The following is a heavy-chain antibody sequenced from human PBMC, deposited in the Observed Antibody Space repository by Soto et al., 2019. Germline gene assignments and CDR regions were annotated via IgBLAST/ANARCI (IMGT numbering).Heavy chain of an antibody. CDR2: FDPEDGET. D-gene: IGHD4-17*01. CDR3: ATDPLTTVTTRAPFGY. Sequence: DSGKVSCKVSGYTLTELSMHWVRQAPGKGLEWMGGFDPEDGETFYAQKFQGRVTMTEDTSTDTAYMELSSLRSEDTAVYYCATDPLTTVTTRAPFGYWSQVSLVPVSS. CDR1: GYTLTELS. J-gene: IGHJ4*02. V-gene: IGHV1-24*01.